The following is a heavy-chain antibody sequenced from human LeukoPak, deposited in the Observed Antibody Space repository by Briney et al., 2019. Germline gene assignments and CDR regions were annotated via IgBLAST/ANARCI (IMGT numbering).Heavy chain of an antibody. Sequence: ASVKVSCKASGYTFTGYYMHRVRQAPGQGLEWMGWINPNSGGTNYAQKFQGWVTMTRDTSISTAYMELSRLRSDDTAVYYCARSTGTRNNWFDPWGQGTLVTVSS. D-gene: IGHD1-1*01. CDR3: ARSTGTRNNWFDP. CDR2: INPNSGGT. J-gene: IGHJ5*02. CDR1: GYTFTGYY. V-gene: IGHV1-2*04.